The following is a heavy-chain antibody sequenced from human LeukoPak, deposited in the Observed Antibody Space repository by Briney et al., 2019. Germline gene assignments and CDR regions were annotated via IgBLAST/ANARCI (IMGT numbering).Heavy chain of an antibody. CDR2: IYYSGST. J-gene: IGHJ4*02. CDR1: GGSISSGCYY. CDR3: AREVAAAGTYDY. V-gene: IGHV4-31*03. Sequence: SQTLSLTCTVSGGSISSGCYYWSWIRQHPGKGLEWIGYIYYSGSTYYNPSLKSRVTISVDTSKNQFSLKLSSVTAADTAVYYCAREVAAAGTYDYWGQGTLVTVSS. D-gene: IGHD6-13*01.